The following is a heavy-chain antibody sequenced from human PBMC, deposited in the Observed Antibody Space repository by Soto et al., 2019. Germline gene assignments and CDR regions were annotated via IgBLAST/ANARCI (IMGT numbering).Heavy chain of an antibody. CDR2: SAPEEGEP. CDR3: SADRKIGGSIGAFDF. D-gene: IGHD3-16*01. CDR1: ENTLTELT. V-gene: IGHV1-24*01. Sequence: ASVKVSCKVPENTLTELTIDWLRQAPGKGLEWMGRSAPEEGEPIYPQKFQGRVSMTEDPSTDTAYMQLTSLSSEDTGVYFCSADRKIGGSIGAFDFGGQGTLVTVAS. J-gene: IGHJ4*02.